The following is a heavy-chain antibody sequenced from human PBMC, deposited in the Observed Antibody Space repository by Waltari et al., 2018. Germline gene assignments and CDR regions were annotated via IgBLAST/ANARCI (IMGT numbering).Heavy chain of an antibody. CDR2: INIRGGST. CDR3: AKASTYSPRNTIFGVVIDYFDY. Sequence: EVQLLESGGGLVQPGGSLRLSCAASGFTFSTYAMPWVRQAPGKGLEWVSAINIRGGSTYYADSVKGRFTISRDNSKNTLYLQMNSLRAEDTAVYYCAKASTYSPRNTIFGVVIDYFDYWGQGTLVTVSS. V-gene: IGHV3-23*01. CDR1: GFTFSTYA. D-gene: IGHD3-3*01. J-gene: IGHJ4*02.